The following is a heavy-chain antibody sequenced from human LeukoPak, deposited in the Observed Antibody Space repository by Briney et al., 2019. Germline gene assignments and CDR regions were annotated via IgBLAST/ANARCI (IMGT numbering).Heavy chain of an antibody. CDR1: GFTFDDYA. Sequence: PGRSLRLSCAASGFTFDDYAMHWARQAPGKGLEWVSGISWNSGSIGYADSVKGRFTISRDNAKNSLYLQMNSLRAEDTALYYCAKARSGTPLVPEFDYWGQGTLVTVSS. J-gene: IGHJ4*02. V-gene: IGHV3-9*01. D-gene: IGHD1-1*01. CDR3: AKARSGTPLVPEFDY. CDR2: ISWNSGSI.